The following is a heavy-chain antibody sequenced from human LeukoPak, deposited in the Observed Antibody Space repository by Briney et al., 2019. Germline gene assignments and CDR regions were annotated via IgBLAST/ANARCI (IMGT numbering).Heavy chain of an antibody. J-gene: IGHJ4*02. CDR2: VYTSGST. V-gene: IGHV4-61*02. Sequence: PSETLSLTCTVSGGSISSGSYYWSWIRQPAGKGLEWIGRVYTSGSTNYNPSLKSRVTISVDTSKNQFSLKLSSVTAADTAVFYRAEDGIRDGSNYLDYWGQGTPVTVSS. CDR1: GGSISSGSYY. D-gene: IGHD2-15*01. CDR3: AEDGIRDGSNYLDY.